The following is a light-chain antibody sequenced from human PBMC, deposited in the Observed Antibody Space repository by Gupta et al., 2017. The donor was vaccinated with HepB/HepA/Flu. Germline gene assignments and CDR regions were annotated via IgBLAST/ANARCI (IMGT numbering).Light chain of an antibody. Sequence: DIQMTQSPSSLSASVGDRVTITCQASQDITNYLNWYQQKPGKAPKLLIYDSSNLKTGVASRFSGSGSGKDFTVTISNLKHEDSATYYCQQYDNLPYTFGQGTKLEIK. CDR1: QDITNY. CDR2: DSS. CDR3: QQYDNLPYT. V-gene: IGKV1-33*01. J-gene: IGKJ2*01.